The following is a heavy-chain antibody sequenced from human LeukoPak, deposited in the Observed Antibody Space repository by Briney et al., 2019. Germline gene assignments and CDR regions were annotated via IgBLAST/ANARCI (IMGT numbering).Heavy chain of an antibody. CDR2: MNPNSGNT. J-gene: IGHJ4*02. Sequence: ASVKVSCKASGYTFTGYYIQWVRQATGQGLEWMGWMNPNSGNTGYAQKFQGRVTMTRNTSISTAYMELSSLRSEDTAVYYCATRTVRGVIYWGQGTLVTVSS. D-gene: IGHD3-10*01. CDR3: ATRTVRGVIY. CDR1: GYTFTGYY. V-gene: IGHV1-8*02.